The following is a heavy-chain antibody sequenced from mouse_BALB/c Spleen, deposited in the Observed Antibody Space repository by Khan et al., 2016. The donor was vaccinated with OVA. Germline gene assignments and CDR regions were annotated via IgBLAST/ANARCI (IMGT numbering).Heavy chain of an antibody. J-gene: IGHJ3*01. CDR3: ARKDYYDCDPFPY. D-gene: IGHD2-4*01. Sequence: EVQLQESGPGLVKPSQSLSLTCTVTGYSITSEYAWNWNRQFPGNKLEWMGYINYSGNTRFNPSLKSRTSITRDTSKNKFFLQLNSVTTEDTATYYCARKDYYDCDPFPYWGQGTLVTVSA. V-gene: IGHV3-2*02. CDR1: GYSITSEYA. CDR2: INYSGNT.